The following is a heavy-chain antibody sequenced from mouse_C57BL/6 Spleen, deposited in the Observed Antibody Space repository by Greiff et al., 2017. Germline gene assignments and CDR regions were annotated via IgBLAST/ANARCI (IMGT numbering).Heavy chain of an antibody. D-gene: IGHD2-1*01. J-gene: IGHJ3*01. CDR3: ARGGEIYYGPWLAY. CDR1: GFTFSDYG. CDR2: ISSGSSTI. Sequence: EVQLVESGGGLVKPGGSLKLSCAASGFTFSDYGMHWVRQAPEKGLEWVAYISSGSSTIYYADTVKGRFTISRDNAKNTLFLQMTSLRSEDTAMYYGARGGEIYYGPWLAYWGQGTLVTVSA. V-gene: IGHV5-17*01.